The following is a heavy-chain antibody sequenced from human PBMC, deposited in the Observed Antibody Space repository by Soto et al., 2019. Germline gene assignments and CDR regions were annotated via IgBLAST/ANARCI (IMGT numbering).Heavy chain of an antibody. CDR3: ARRKERSGPHYFDY. CDR1: EYPFATYD. J-gene: IGHJ4*02. Sequence: GASVTVPRKTAEYPFATYDIPWLRQAPGQGLEWMGWLSPHNGNTGYAQQFRDRVKIAMNTSTSTVSLEVSSLRFEDTAIYYCARRKERSGPHYFDYWGQGTLVTVSS. V-gene: IGHV1-8*01. CDR2: LSPHNGNT. D-gene: IGHD6-25*01.